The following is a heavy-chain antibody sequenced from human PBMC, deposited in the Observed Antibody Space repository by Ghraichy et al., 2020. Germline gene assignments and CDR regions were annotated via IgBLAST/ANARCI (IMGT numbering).Heavy chain of an antibody. CDR3: ARGFGYSSKLDY. Sequence: SCTAFGFTFSSHWMSWVRQAPGKGLLWVSGIKNDGKSTSYADSVEGRFTISRDNAKNTLFLQMNSLRAEDTAIYYCARGFGYSSKLDYWGQGTLVTVSS. D-gene: IGHD6-13*01. CDR2: IKNDGKST. V-gene: IGHV3-74*01. J-gene: IGHJ4*02. CDR1: GFTFSSHW.